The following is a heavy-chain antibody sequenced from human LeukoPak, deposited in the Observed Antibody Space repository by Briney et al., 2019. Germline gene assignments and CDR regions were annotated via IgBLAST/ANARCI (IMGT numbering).Heavy chain of an antibody. V-gene: IGHV4-34*01. Sequence: SETLSLTCAVYGGSFSGYYWSWIRQPPGKGLEWIGEINHSGSTNYNPSLKSRVTISVDTSKNQFSLKLSSVTAADTAVYYCARERRTAMVTTLDYWGQGTLVTVSS. CDR3: ARERRTAMVTTLDY. CDR1: GGSFSGYY. J-gene: IGHJ4*02. CDR2: INHSGST. D-gene: IGHD5-18*01.